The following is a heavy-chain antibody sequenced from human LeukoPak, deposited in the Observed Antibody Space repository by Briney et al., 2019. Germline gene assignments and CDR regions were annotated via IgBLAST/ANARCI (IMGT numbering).Heavy chain of an antibody. CDR2: ISSSGTTI. CDR3: ARDTLVNSYYDFWSGYYRSDWFDP. D-gene: IGHD3-3*01. Sequence: GGSLRLSCAASGFTFSDYYMSWIRQAPGKGLEWVSYISSSGTTIYYADSVKGRFTISRDNSKNTLYLQMNSLRAEDTAVYYCARDTLVNSYYDFWSGYYRSDWFDPWGQGTLVTVSS. V-gene: IGHV3-11*04. CDR1: GFTFSDYY. J-gene: IGHJ5*02.